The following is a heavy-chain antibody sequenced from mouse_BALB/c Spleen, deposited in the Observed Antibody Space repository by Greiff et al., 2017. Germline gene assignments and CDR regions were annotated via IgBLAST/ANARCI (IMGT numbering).Heavy chain of an antibody. J-gene: IGHJ2*01. CDR1: GYSITSGYY. V-gene: IGHV3-6*02. CDR3: AREMRYDPYLDY. D-gene: IGHD2-14*01. CDR2: ISYDGSN. Sequence: EVQLQQSGPGLVKPSQSLSLTCSVTGYSITSGYYWNWIRQFPGNKLEWMGYISYDGSNNYNPSLKNRISITRDPSKNQFFLKLNSVTTEDTATYYCAREMRYDPYLDYWGQGTTLTVSS.